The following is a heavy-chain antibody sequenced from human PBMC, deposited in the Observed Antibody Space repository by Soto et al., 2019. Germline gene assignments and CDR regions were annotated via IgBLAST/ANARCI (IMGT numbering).Heavy chain of an antibody. V-gene: IGHV4-61*05. CDR2: IYYSGST. J-gene: IGHJ4*02. Sequence: TLSLTCPVSGGSISSSSYYWGWIRQPPGKGLEWIGYIYYSGSTNYNPSLKSRVTISVDTSKNQFSLKLSSVTAADTAVYYCARGRYSSSWYYWGQGTLVTVSS. D-gene: IGHD6-13*01. CDR3: ARGRYSSSWYY. CDR1: GGSISSSSYY.